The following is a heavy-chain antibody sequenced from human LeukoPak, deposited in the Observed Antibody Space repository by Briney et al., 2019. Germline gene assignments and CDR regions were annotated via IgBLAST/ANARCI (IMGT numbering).Heavy chain of an antibody. J-gene: IGHJ1*01. V-gene: IGHV4-59*01. D-gene: IGHD3-3*01. CDR3: ARSGGITIFGVVTTPDEYYQH. CDR1: GGSISSYY. Sequence: SETLSLTCTVSGGSISSYYWSWIRQPPGKGLEWIGYIYYSGSTNYNPSLKSRVTISVDTSKNQFSLKLSSVTAADTAVYYCARSGGITIFGVVTTPDEYYQHWGQGTLVTVSS. CDR2: IYYSGST.